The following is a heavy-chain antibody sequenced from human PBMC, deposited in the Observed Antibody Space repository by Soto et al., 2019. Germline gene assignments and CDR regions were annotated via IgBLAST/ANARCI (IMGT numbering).Heavy chain of an antibody. CDR1: GYPFTSYH. J-gene: IGHJ5*02. V-gene: IGHV1-46*01. CDR3: ARARGYTFGYNYFDP. D-gene: IGHD5-18*01. Sequence: ASVKVSCKASGYPFTSYHMHWMRQAPGQGLEWMGIINPSDGRTRYGEKFQGRVTMTRDTCTSTVYMELSSLRSEDTAVYYCARARGYTFGYNYFDPWGQGTLVTVSS. CDR2: INPSDGRT.